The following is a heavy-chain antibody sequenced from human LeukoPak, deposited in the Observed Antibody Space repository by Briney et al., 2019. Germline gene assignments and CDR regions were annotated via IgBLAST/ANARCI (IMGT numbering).Heavy chain of an antibody. D-gene: IGHD6-13*01. J-gene: IGHJ6*02. Sequence: GESLKISCKGSGYSFTSYWIGWVRQMPGKGLEWMGIIYPGDSDTRYSPSFQGQVTISADKSISTAYLQWSSLKASDTAVYYCARRHGCSSSWHYYYYGMDVWGQGTTVTVSS. CDR3: ARRHGCSSSWHYYYYGMDV. CDR1: GYSFTSYW. V-gene: IGHV5-51*01. CDR2: IYPGDSDT.